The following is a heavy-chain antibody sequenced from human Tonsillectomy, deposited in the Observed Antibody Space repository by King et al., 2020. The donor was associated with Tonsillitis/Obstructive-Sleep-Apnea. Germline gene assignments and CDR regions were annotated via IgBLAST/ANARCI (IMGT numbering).Heavy chain of an antibody. J-gene: IGHJ4*02. V-gene: IGHV3-15*01. CDR1: GFTFSNAW. CDR3: TTGRVYCSSTSCSRHTAYY. D-gene: IGHD2-2*01. CDR2: IKSKTDGGTT. Sequence: VQLVESGGDLVKPGGSLRLSCAASGFTFSNAWMSWVRQTPGKGLEWVGRIKSKTDGGTTDYAAPVKGRFTISRDDSKNTLYLQMNSLKTEDTALYYCTTGRVYCSSTSCSRHTAYYWGQGTLVTVSS.